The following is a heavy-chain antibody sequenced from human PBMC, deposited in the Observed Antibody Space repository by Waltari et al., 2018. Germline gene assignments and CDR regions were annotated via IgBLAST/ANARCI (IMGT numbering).Heavy chain of an antibody. CDR2: INSDGSST. J-gene: IGHJ4*02. CDR1: GVTFSSYW. V-gene: IGHV3-74*01. Sequence: EVQLVESGGGLVQPGGSLRLSCAAAGVTFSSYWMHWVRQAPGKGLLWVSRINSDGSSTSYADSVKGRFTISRDNAKNTLYLQMNSLRAEDTAVYYCARGGGSYGGYWGQGTLVTVSS. CDR3: ARGGGSYGGY. D-gene: IGHD1-26*01.